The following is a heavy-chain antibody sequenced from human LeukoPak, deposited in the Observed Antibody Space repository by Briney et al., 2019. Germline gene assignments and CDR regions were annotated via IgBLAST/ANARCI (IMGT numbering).Heavy chain of an antibody. D-gene: IGHD5-18*01. CDR1: GYTFTSNY. CDR3: AASPFTAMVYY. V-gene: IGHV1-46*01. CDR2: IYPRDGST. Sequence: ASVKVSCKASGYTFTSNYIHWVRQAPGQGLEWMGMIYPRDGSTSYAQKFQGRVTMTRDTSTSTVYMELSSLRSEDTAVYYCAASPFTAMVYYWGQGTLVTVSS. J-gene: IGHJ4*02.